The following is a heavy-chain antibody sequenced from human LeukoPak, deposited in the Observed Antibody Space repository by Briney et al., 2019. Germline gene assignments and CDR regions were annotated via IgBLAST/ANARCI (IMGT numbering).Heavy chain of an antibody. V-gene: IGHV4-4*07. CDR2: IYTSGNT. J-gene: IGHJ4*02. CDR3: AIDTFSSGWWDYSDY. CDR1: GDSVSGFY. D-gene: IGHD6-19*01. Sequence: SETLSLTCSVSGDSVSGFYWSWIRQPAGKGLEWIGRIYTSGNTRDTSTKYNPSLKSRVSMSVDTSKNPFSLKLRSVTAADTAIYYCAIDTFSSGWWDYSDYWGQGILVTVSS.